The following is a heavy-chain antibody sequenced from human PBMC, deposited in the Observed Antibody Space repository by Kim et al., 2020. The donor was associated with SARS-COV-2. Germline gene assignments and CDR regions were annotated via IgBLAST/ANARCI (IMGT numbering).Heavy chain of an antibody. CDR1: GYTFTSYY. D-gene: IGHD3-10*01. CDR2: INPSGGST. CDR3: ARDPSTPMVRGVSLDY. J-gene: IGHJ4*02. V-gene: IGHV1-46*01. Sequence: ASVKVSCKASGYTFTSYYMHWVRQAPGQGLEWMGIINPSGGSTSYAQKFQGRVTMTRDTSTSTVYMELSSLRSEDTAVYYCARDPSTPMVRGVSLDYWGQGTLVTVSS.